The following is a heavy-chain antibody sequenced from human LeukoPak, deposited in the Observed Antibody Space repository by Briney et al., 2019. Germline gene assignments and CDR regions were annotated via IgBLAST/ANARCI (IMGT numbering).Heavy chain of an antibody. CDR3: AIAAGWEQAY. CDR1: GFTFSTYW. CDR2: INQDGSAT. V-gene: IGHV3-7*01. D-gene: IGHD1-26*01. Sequence: GGSLRLSCAASGFTFSTYWMSWVRQAPGKGLEWVANINQDGSATNYVDSAKGRFIVSRDNAKNSVFLQMSCLRAEDTAVYYCAIAAGWEQAYWGQGTLVTVSS. J-gene: IGHJ4*02.